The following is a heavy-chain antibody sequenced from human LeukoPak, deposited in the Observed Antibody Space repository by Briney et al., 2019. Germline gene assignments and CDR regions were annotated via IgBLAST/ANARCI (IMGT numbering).Heavy chain of an antibody. CDR1: GFTFSSYS. CDR2: ISSSSSTI. Sequence: GSLRLSCAASGFTFSSYSMNWVRQAPGKGLEWVSYISSSSSTIYYADSVKGRFTISRDNAKNSLYLQMNSLRAEDTAVYYCAREYFDSSGYYLYWGQGTLVTVSS. J-gene: IGHJ4*02. V-gene: IGHV3-48*01. D-gene: IGHD3-22*01. CDR3: AREYFDSSGYYLY.